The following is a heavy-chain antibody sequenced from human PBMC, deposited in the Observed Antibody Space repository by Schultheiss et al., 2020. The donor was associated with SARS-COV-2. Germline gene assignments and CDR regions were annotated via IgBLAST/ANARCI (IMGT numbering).Heavy chain of an antibody. CDR1: GGSFSGYY. CDR2: INHSGST. CDR3: ASTPGIIAVAGALGY. D-gene: IGHD6-19*01. Sequence: SETLSLTCAVYGGSFSGYYWSWIRQPPGKGLEWIGEINHSGSTNYNPSLKSRVTISVDTSKNQFSLKLSSLTAADTAVYYCASTPGIIAVAGALGYWGQGTLVTVSS. J-gene: IGHJ4*02. V-gene: IGHV4-34*01.